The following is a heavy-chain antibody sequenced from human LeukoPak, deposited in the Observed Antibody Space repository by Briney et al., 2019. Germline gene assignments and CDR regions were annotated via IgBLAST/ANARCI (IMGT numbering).Heavy chain of an antibody. J-gene: IGHJ4*02. CDR2: ISADSGNT. CDR3: ARGGSGSQGFDY. Sequence: ASVKVSCKASGYTFTSYGVNWVRQAPGQGLEWMGWISADSGNTNYAQKLQGRVTMTTDTSTSTVYTELRSLRSDDTTVYYCARGGSGSQGFDYWGQGTLVTVSS. D-gene: IGHD3-10*01. CDR1: GYTFTSYG. V-gene: IGHV1-18*01.